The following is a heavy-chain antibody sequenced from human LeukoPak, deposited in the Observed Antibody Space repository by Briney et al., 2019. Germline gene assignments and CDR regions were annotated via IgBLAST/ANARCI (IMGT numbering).Heavy chain of an antibody. J-gene: IGHJ4*02. CDR2: IYPDESNI. CDR3: ARPPSRGYSSSFEY. V-gene: IGHV5-51*01. CDR1: GYSFPTYW. Sequence: GESLKISCQGSGYSFPTYWIAWVRQIPGKGLEWMGIIYPDESNIRYSPSFQGQVTISADKSISTAYLQWSSLKASDTAMYYCARPPSRGYSSSFEYWGQGTLVTVCS. D-gene: IGHD2-2*03.